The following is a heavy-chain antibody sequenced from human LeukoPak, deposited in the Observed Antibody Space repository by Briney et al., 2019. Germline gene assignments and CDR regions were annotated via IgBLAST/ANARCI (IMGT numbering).Heavy chain of an antibody. CDR3: ARDSLAVAGTGEGYFDY. Sequence: SETLSLTCSVSGGSISSSSYYWGWIRQPPGKGLEWIGSIYYSGSTYYNPSLKSRVTISVDTSKNQFSLKLSSVTAADTAVYYCARDSLAVAGTGEGYFDYWGQGTLVTVSS. D-gene: IGHD6-19*01. V-gene: IGHV4-39*07. J-gene: IGHJ4*02. CDR1: GGSISSSSYY. CDR2: IYYSGST.